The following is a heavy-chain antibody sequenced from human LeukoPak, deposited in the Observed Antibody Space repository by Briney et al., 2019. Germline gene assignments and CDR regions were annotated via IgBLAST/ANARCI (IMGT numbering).Heavy chain of an antibody. CDR1: GYTFTNYG. Sequence: ASLKVSCKASGYTFTNYGISWVRQAPGTGLEWMGWISGYNENTNYAQQLQGRVTLTTDTPTGTVYMELRSPRSDDTAVYYCARENCSSASCYGHYYYGMDVWGQGTTVTVSS. D-gene: IGHD2-2*01. CDR2: ISGYNENT. J-gene: IGHJ6*02. V-gene: IGHV1-18*01. CDR3: ARENCSSASCYGHYYYGMDV.